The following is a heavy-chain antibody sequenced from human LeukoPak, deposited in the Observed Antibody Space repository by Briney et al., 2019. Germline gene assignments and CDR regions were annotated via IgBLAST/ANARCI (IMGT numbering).Heavy chain of an antibody. CDR1: GFTFDDYA. J-gene: IGHJ4*02. V-gene: IGHV3-9*01. D-gene: IGHD6-13*01. CDR3: ANDSRAYRSSFGDY. CDR2: ISCNSGSI. Sequence: GGSLRLSCAASGFTFDDYAMHWVRQAPGKGLEWVSGISCNSGSICYADSVKGRFTISRDNAKNTLYLQMNSLRAEDTALYYCANDSRAYRSSFGDYWGQGTLVTVSS.